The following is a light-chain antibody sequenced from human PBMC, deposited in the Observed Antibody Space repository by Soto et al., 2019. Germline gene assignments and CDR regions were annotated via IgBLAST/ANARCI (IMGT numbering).Light chain of an antibody. J-gene: IGLJ1*01. Sequence: QSALTQPRSVSGSPGQSVTISCTGTSSDVGGYNYVSWYQQYQGKAPKLMIYDVNKRPSGVPDRFSGSKSGNTASLTISGLQAEDEADYYCCSYAGSYTFVFGTGTKLTVL. V-gene: IGLV2-11*01. CDR3: CSYAGSYTFV. CDR1: SSDVGGYNY. CDR2: DVN.